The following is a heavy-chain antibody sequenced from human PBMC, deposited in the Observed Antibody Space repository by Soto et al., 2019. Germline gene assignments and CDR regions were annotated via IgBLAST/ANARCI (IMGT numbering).Heavy chain of an antibody. Sequence: SETLSLPCTVSGGSISSYYWSWIRQPPGKGLEWIGYIYYSGSTNYNPSLKSRVTISVDTSKNQFSLKLSSVTAADTAVFYCTRRYGSAIDYWGQGTLVTVSS. D-gene: IGHD1-26*01. CDR1: GGSISSYY. V-gene: IGHV4-59*08. J-gene: IGHJ4*02. CDR3: TRRYGSAIDY. CDR2: IYYSGST.